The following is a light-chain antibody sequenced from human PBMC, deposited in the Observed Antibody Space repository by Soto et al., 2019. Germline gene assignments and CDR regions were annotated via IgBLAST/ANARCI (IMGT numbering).Light chain of an antibody. Sequence: EIVMTQSPATLSVSVGERATLSCRASESVSSKLAWYQQRPGQAPRLLIYGASTRATGIPARFSGSGSGTEFSLTISSLPSEDFAVYYCQQYNDWSPQLTFGGGTKVEIK. J-gene: IGKJ4*01. V-gene: IGKV3-15*01. CDR3: QQYNDWSPQLT. CDR1: ESVSSK. CDR2: GAS.